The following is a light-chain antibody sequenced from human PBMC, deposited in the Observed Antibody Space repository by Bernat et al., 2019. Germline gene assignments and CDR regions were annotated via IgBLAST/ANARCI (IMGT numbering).Light chain of an antibody. V-gene: IGKV1-39*01. J-gene: IGKJ4*01. CDR1: QSITNY. CDR3: QQSYSIPRT. CDR2: AAS. Sequence: DIQMTQSPSSLSASVGDRVIVSCRASQSITNYLNWYQYRPGKAPKLLIYAASILQSGVPSRFSGRGSGTDFTLTISSLQPEDFATYYCQQSYSIPRTFGGGTKVEI.